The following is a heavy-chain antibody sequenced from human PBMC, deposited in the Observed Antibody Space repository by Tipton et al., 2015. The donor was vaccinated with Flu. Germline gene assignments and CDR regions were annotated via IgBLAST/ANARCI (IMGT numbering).Heavy chain of an antibody. CDR3: ARVGRGGGSGPRLYYCYGMGV. J-gene: IGHJ6*02. D-gene: IGHD2-15*01. Sequence: TLSLTCTVSGGSISSGGYYWSWIRQHPGKGLEWIGYIYYSGSTYYNPSLKSRVTISVDTSKNQFSLKLSSVTAADTAVYYCARVGRGGGSGPRLYYCYGMGVWGQGTSVTVSS. CDR1: GGSISSGGYY. V-gene: IGHV4-31*03. CDR2: IYYSGST.